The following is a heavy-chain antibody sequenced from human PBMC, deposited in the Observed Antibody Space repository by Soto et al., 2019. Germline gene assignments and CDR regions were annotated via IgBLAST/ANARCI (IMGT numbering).Heavy chain of an antibody. CDR1: AFTFSSYA. J-gene: IGHJ4*02. V-gene: IGHV3-23*01. CDR3: AKGRASDCRSCTQDY. D-gene: IGHD2-21*02. CDR2: VSGSGDST. Sequence: EVQLLESGGGLAQPGGSLRLSCTASAFTFSSYAMSWVHQAPGKGLEWVSAVSGSGDSTYYADSVKGRFTISRDNSKNTLYLQMNSLRAEDTAVDYCAKGRASDCRSCTQDYWGQGTLVTVSS.